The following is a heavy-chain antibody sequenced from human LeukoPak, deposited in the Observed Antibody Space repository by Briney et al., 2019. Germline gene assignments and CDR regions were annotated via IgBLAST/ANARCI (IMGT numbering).Heavy chain of an antibody. J-gene: IGHJ6*04. V-gene: IGHV3-21*01. D-gene: IGHD3-10*02. CDR2: ISGSNSYI. CDR3: AELGITMIGGV. CDR1: GFTFNSYS. Sequence: GGSLRLSCAASGFTFNSYSMNWVRQAPGKGLEWVSSISGSNSYIYYADSVKGRFTISRDNAKNSLYLQMNSLRAEDTAVYYCAELGITMIGGVWGKGTTVTISS.